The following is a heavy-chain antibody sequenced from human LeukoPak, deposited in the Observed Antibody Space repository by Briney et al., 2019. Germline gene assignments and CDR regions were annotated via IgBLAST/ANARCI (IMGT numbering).Heavy chain of an antibody. CDR3: AKDLRLRTYYDFWSGLDY. CDR2: IWYDGSNK. D-gene: IGHD3-3*01. J-gene: IGHJ4*02. CDR1: GFTFSSYG. V-gene: IGHV3-33*06. Sequence: GGSLRLSCAASGFTFSSYGMHWVRQAPGKGLEWVAVIWYDGSNKYYADSVKGRFTISRDNSKNTLYLQMNSLRAEDTAVYYCAKDLRLRTYYDFWSGLDYWGQGTLVTVSS.